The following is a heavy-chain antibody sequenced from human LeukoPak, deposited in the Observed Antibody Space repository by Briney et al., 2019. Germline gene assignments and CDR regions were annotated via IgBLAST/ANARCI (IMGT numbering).Heavy chain of an antibody. CDR3: GKDNIRIVVAGTIDY. J-gene: IGHJ4*02. V-gene: IGHV3-9*01. CDR2: ISWNSGSK. CDR1: GFTFDEYA. D-gene: IGHD6-19*01. Sequence: GRSPRLSCAASGFTFDEYAMHWVRQAPGKGLEWVSGISWNSGSKGYAGSVKGRFTISRDNAKNSLYLQMNSLRSEDTALYYCGKDNIRIVVAGTIDYWGQGTLVTVSS.